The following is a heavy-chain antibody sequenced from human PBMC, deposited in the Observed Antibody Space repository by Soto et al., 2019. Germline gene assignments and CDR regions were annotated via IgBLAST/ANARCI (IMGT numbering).Heavy chain of an antibody. CDR1: GYTFTSYG. V-gene: IGHV1-18*01. D-gene: IGHD2-15*01. J-gene: IGHJ4*02. CDR3: AREALGYCSGGSCYSRGYYFDY. Sequence: ASVKVSCKASGYTFTSYGISWVRQAPGQGLEWMGWISAYNGNTNYAQKLQGRVTMTTDTSTSTAYMELRSLRSDDTAVYYCAREALGYCSGGSCYSRGYYFDYWGQGTLVTVSS. CDR2: ISAYNGNT.